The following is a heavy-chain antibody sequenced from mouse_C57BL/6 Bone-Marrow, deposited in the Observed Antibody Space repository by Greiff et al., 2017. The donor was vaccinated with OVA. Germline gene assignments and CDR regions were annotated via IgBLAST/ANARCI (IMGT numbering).Heavy chain of an antibody. CDR2: IFSGSGST. V-gene: IGHV1-75*01. CDR3: AIGARYFDV. J-gene: IGHJ1*03. CDR1: GYTFTDYY. D-gene: IGHD3-1*01. Sequence: VQLQQSGPELVKPGASVKISCKASGYTFTDYYINWVKQRPGQGLEWIGWIFSGSGSTYYNEKFKGKVTLTVDKTSSTAYMLISSLTSEDSAVYCCAIGARYFDVWGTGTTVTVSA.